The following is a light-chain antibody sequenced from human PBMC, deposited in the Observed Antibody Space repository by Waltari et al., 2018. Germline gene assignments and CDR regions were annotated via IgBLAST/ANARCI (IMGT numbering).Light chain of an antibody. J-gene: IGKJ2*01. CDR3: QQFDNWS. CDR1: QSVSTT. Sequence: EIVMPQSPATLSVLPGGRATLSCSASQSVSTTLAWYQQKPGQAPRLLTHGASIRATGNRVRFSGSGSGTEFTLTISSVQSADFAIYYCQQFDNWSFGQGTELEIK. V-gene: IGKV3-15*01. CDR2: GAS.